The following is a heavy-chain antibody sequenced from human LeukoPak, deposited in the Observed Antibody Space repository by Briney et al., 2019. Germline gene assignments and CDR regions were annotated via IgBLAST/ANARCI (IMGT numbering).Heavy chain of an antibody. J-gene: IGHJ4*02. D-gene: IGHD3-10*01. CDR3: ARVAMVRGATIDY. CDR2: IYHSGCT. Sequence: SETLSLTCAVSGGSISSGGYSWSWIRQPPGKGLEWIGYIYHSGCTYYNPSLKSRVTISVDRSKNQFSLKLSSVTAADTAVYYCARVAMVRGATIDYWGQGTLVTVSS. V-gene: IGHV4-30-2*01. CDR1: GGSISSGGYS.